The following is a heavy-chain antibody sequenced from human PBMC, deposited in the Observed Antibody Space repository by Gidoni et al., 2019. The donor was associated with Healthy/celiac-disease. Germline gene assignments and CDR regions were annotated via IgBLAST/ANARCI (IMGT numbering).Heavy chain of an antibody. V-gene: IGHV1-2*02. CDR3: ARLAGFGELEGVDY. J-gene: IGHJ4*02. Sequence: QVQLVQSGAEAKKPGAAVKVACKASGDNCTGYYMHWVRQAPGQGLEWMGWINPNSGGTNYAQKFQGRVTMTRDTSISTAYMELSRLRSDDTAVYYCARLAGFGELEGVDYWGQGTLVTVSS. CDR2: INPNSGGT. D-gene: IGHD3-10*01. CDR1: GDNCTGYY.